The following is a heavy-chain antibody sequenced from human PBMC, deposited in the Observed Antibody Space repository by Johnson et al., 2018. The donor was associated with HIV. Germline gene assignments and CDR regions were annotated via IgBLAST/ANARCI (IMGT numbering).Heavy chain of an antibody. CDR2: IYSGGST. V-gene: IGHV3-66*01. CDR3: ASSIRNDAFDI. CDR1: GFTFTNAW. Sequence: VQLVESGGGLVKPGWSLRLSCAASGFTFTNAWMTWVRQAPGKGLEWVSVIYSGGSTYYADSVKGRFTISRDNSKNTLYLQMNSLRAEDTAVYYCASSIRNDAFDIWGQGTMVTVSS. J-gene: IGHJ3*02.